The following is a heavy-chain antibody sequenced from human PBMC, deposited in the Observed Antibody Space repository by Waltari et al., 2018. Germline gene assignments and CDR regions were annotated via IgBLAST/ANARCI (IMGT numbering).Heavy chain of an antibody. CDR1: HYSINRHPY. V-gene: IGHV4-38-2*02. CDR2: MYHTGST. D-gene: IGHD6-13*01. Sequence: QVQLQESGPGLVKPSETLSLTCIVAHYSINRHPYWVWTRQPQGKGLEWIASMYHTGSTYYNPSLKIRVTISVDKSKNLFSLKLTSVTAADTAVYYCARDPSQFSSNWYFDIWGQGTMVTVSS. CDR3: ARDPSQFSSNWYFDI. J-gene: IGHJ3*02.